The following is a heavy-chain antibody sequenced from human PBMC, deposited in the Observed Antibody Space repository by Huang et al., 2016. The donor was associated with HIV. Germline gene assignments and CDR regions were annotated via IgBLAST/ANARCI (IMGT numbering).Heavy chain of an antibody. CDR1: GFTFSSYW. D-gene: IGHD7-27*01. CDR2: INGDGSST. J-gene: IGHJ2*01. Sequence: EVQLVESGGGLVQPGGSLRLSCAASGFTFSSYWMHWVRQAPGKGLVWVSRINGDGSSTNYADCVKGRFTSSRDNAKNTLYVQVNSLRAEDTAVYYCARGTRLTGLWYFDLWGRGTLVSVSS. CDR3: ARGTRLTGLWYFDL. V-gene: IGHV3-74*01.